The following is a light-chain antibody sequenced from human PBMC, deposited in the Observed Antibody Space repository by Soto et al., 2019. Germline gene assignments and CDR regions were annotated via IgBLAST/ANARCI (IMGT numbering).Light chain of an antibody. CDR3: QQYNSYPYT. CDR2: KAS. J-gene: IGKJ2*01. V-gene: IGKV1-5*03. Sequence: DIQMTQSPSSLSASVGDRVTIACQANQDIGNYLNWYQQKPGKAPKLLIYKASSLESGVPSRFSGSGSGTEFTLTISSLQPDDFATYYCQQYNSYPYTFGQGTKLEIK. CDR1: QDIGNY.